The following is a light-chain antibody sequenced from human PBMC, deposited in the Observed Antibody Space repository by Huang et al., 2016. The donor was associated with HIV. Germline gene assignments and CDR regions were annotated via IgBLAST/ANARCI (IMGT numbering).Light chain of an antibody. CDR2: GAS. J-gene: IGKJ3*01. V-gene: IGKV3-15*01. Sequence: EIVMTQSPATLSVSPGERATLSCRASQSVSGNLAWYQQKPGQAPRLLIHGASTRAMGNPARCSASGSGTEFTLTINSLQSEDFAVYYCLQYDNWPRTFGHGTKVDVK. CDR3: LQYDNWPRT. CDR1: QSVSGN.